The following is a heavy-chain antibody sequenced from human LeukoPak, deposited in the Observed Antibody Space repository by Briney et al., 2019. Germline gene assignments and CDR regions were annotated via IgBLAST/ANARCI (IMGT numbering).Heavy chain of an antibody. CDR2: IYYSGST. J-gene: IGHJ5*02. Sequence: SETLSLTCSVSGGSISSYYWSWIRQPPGKGLEWIGYIYYSGSTNYNPSLKSRVTISVDTSKNQFSLKLSSVTAADTAVYYCARDCRKSGTTWFDPWGQGTLVTVSS. CDR1: GGSISSYY. CDR3: ARDCRKSGTTWFDP. V-gene: IGHV4-59*01. D-gene: IGHD1-1*01.